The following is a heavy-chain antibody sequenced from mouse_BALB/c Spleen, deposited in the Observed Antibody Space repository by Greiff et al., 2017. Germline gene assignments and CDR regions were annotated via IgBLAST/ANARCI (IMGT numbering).Heavy chain of an antibody. CDR2: IWGDGST. J-gene: IGHJ3*01. Sequence: VQRVESGPGLVAPSQSLSITCTVSGFSLTGYGVNWVRQPPGKGLEWLGMIWGDGSTDYNSALKSRLSISKDNSKSQVFLKMNSLQTDDTARYYCARDRDYGRSWFAYWGQGTLVTVSA. V-gene: IGHV2-6-7*01. CDR1: GFSLTGYG. CDR3: ARDRDYGRSWFAY. D-gene: IGHD1-1*02.